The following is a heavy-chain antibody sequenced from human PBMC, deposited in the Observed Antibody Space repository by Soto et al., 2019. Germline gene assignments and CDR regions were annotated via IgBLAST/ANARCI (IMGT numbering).Heavy chain of an antibody. CDR1: GFTFSSYA. D-gene: IGHD6-6*01. Sequence: LRLSCAASGFTFSSYAMSWVRQAPGKGLECVSTISGSGGTTYYADSVKGRFTISRDNSKNSLYLQMNSLRAEDTAVYYCARSKYSSSSSVYWGQGTLVTVSS. J-gene: IGHJ4*02. CDR3: ARSKYSSSSSVY. V-gene: IGHV3-23*01. CDR2: ISGSGGTT.